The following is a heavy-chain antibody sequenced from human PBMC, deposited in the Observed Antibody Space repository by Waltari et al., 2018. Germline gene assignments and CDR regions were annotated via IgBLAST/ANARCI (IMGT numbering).Heavy chain of an antibody. V-gene: IGHV3-23*04. D-gene: IGHD2-8*02. CDR3: AKVPLVVVYASYFDY. CDR2: ISGSGGST. J-gene: IGHJ4*02. Sequence: EVQLVESGGGLVQPGGSLRLSCSASGFTFRSSSISWVRQAPGKGLEWVSAISGSGGSTYYADSVKGRFTISRDNSKNTLYLQMNSLRAEDTAVYYCAKVPLVVVYASYFDYWGQGTLVTVSS. CDR1: GFTFRSSS.